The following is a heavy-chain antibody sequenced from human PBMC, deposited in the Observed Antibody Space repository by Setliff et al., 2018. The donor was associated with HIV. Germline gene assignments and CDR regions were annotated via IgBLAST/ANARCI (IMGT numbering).Heavy chain of an antibody. V-gene: IGHV4-39*07. CDR1: GGSFIGSSFQ. CDR2: IAYSGTTMYF. CDR3: ARGPPFAY. J-gene: IGHJ4*02. Sequence: KPSETLSLTCNVSGGSFIGSSFQSTWIRQAPGKGLEWIGDIAYSGTTMYFNYNPSLESRPSLSEDTSRHQFSLKLTSVTADDTGIYYCARGPPFAYWGQGLLVTVSS.